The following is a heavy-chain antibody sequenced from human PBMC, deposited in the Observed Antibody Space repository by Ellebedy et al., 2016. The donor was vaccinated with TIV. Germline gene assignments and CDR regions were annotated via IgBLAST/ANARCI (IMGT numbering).Heavy chain of an antibody. CDR3: AREPTWVRGVINPYDS. J-gene: IGHJ4*02. Sequence: SQTLSLTCXISGDSVSSNIAAWSWIRQSPSRGLEWLGRILYRSQWHYDYEVSLQSRISINPDTSKNQLSLQLNSVTPDDTAVYYCAREPTWVRGVINPYDSWGLGTLVTVSS. CDR1: GDSVSSNIAA. CDR2: ILYRSQWHY. D-gene: IGHD3-10*01. V-gene: IGHV6-1*01.